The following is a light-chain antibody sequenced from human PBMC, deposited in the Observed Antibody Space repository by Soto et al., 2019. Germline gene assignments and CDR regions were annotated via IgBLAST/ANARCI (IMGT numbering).Light chain of an antibody. CDR1: NIGSKS. Sequence: SSELTQPPSVSVAPGKTARITCGGNNIGSKSVHWYQRKPGQAPVLVIYYDSDRPSGIPERFSGSNSGNTATLTISRVEAGDEADYYCQVWDSREVFGGGTKLTVL. CDR3: QVWDSREV. CDR2: YDS. V-gene: IGLV3-21*04. J-gene: IGLJ3*02.